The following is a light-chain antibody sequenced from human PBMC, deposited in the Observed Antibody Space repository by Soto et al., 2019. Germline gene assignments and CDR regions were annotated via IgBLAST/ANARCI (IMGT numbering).Light chain of an antibody. CDR2: DAY. J-gene: IGKJ4*01. V-gene: IGKV3-11*01. CDR3: QQRRKWPPLT. Sequence: EIVLTQSPATLSLSPGERATLSCRASQSVSSYLAWYQQKPGPAPRLLIYDAYNRATGITARFSGSGSGTDFTLTISSLEPEDFAVYYCQQRRKWPPLTFGGGTKVEIK. CDR1: QSVSSY.